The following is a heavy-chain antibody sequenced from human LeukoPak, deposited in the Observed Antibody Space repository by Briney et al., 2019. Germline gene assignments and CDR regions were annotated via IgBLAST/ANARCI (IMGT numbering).Heavy chain of an antibody. CDR2: INPSGGST. Sequence: ASVKVSCKASGYTFTSYYMHWVRQAPGQGLEWMGIINPSGGSTSYAQKFQGRVTMTRDTSISTAYMELSRLRSDDTAVYYCARASRVRALDYWGQGTLVTVSS. J-gene: IGHJ4*02. V-gene: IGHV1-46*01. CDR1: GYTFTSYY. D-gene: IGHD3-16*02. CDR3: ARASRVRALDY.